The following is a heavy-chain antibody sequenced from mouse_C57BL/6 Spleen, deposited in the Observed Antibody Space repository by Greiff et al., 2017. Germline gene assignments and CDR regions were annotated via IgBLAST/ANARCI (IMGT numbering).Heavy chain of an antibody. CDR3: ARGDYDGRAWFAY. V-gene: IGHV1-55*01. CDR2: IYPGSGST. CDR1: GYTFTSYW. Sequence: VQLQQPGAELVKPGASVKMSCKASGYTFTSYWITWVKQRPGQGLEWIGDIYPGSGSTNYNEKFKSKATLTVDTSSSTAYMQRSSLTSEDSAVYYCARGDYDGRAWFAYWGQGTLVTVSA. D-gene: IGHD2-4*01. J-gene: IGHJ3*01.